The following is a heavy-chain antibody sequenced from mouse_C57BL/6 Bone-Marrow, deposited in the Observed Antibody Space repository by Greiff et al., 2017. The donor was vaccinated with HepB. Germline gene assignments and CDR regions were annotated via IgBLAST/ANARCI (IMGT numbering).Heavy chain of an antibody. Sequence: QVQLQQSGAELARPGASVKLSCKASGYTFTSYGISWVKQRTGQGLEWIGEIYPRSGNTYYNEKFKGKATLTADKSSSTAYMELRSLTSEDSAVYFCARGGHYGIAGDYWGQGTTLTVSS. V-gene: IGHV1-81*01. CDR1: GYTFTSYG. D-gene: IGHD1-2*01. CDR3: ARGGHYGIAGDY. J-gene: IGHJ2*01. CDR2: IYPRSGNT.